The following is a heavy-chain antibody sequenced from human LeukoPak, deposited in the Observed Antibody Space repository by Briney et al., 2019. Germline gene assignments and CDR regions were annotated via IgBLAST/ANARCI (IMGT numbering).Heavy chain of an antibody. J-gene: IGHJ4*02. Sequence: GGSLRLSCAASGFTFSSYAMHWVRQAPGKGLEWVAVISYGASNKYYTDSVKGRFTISRDNSKNMLYLQMDSLRVGDTAVYHCAREEYGGVYFDYWGQGTLVTVSS. D-gene: IGHD4-23*01. V-gene: IGHV3-30-3*01. CDR2: ISYGASNK. CDR1: GFTFSSYA. CDR3: AREEYGGVYFDY.